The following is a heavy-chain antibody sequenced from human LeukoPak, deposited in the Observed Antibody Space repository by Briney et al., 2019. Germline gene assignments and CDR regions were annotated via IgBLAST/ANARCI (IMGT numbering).Heavy chain of an antibody. CDR3: AGDDLSYNWNDDDDAFDI. D-gene: IGHD1-1*01. CDR1: GYTFTSYY. J-gene: IGHJ3*02. V-gene: IGHV1-46*01. CDR2: INPSGGST. Sequence: GASVKVSCKASGYTFTSYYMHWVRQAPGQGLEWMGIINPSGGSTSYAQKFQGRVTMTRDTSTSTVYMELSSLRSEDTGVYYWAGDDLSYNWNDDDDAFDIWGQGKMFTVSP.